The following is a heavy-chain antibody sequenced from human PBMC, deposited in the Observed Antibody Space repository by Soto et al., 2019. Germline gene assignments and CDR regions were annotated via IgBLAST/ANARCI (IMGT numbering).Heavy chain of an antibody. D-gene: IGHD3-9*01. CDR2: MNPNSGNT. CDR3: ARGFNILTGIDY. V-gene: IGHV1-8*01. CDR1: GYTFTSYD. J-gene: IGHJ4*02. Sequence: ASVKVSCKASGYTFTSYDINCVRQATGQGLEWMGWMNPNSGNTGYAQKFQGRVTMTRNTSISTAYMELSSLRSEDTAVYYCARGFNILTGIDYWGQGTLVTVSS.